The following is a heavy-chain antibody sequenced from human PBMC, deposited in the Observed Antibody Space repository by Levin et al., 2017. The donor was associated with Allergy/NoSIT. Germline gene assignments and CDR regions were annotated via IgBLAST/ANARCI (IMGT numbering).Heavy chain of an antibody. J-gene: IGHJ4*02. CDR1: GFTFDDYG. D-gene: IGHD2-2*01. CDR2: INWNGGST. CDR3: ARDQRAYCSSTNCSPVY. Sequence: PGGSLRLSCAASGFTFDDYGMNWVRQAPGKGLEWVSGINWNGGSTGYADSVKGRFTISRDNAKKSLYLQMNSLRAEDTAFYYCARDQRAYCSSTNCSPVYWGQGTLVTVSS. V-gene: IGHV3-20*04.